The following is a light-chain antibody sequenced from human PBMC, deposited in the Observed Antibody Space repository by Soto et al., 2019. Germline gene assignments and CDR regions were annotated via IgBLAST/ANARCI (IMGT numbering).Light chain of an antibody. V-gene: IGKV3-20*01. J-gene: IGKJ3*01. CDR3: QQYGSSLFT. CDR1: HSVSSKY. CDR2: GTS. Sequence: EIVLTQSPGTLSFSPGERATLSCRASHSVSSKYLAWYQQKPGKAPRVLIYGTSIRASGVPERFSGGGSGTDFTLTITRLEPEDFAVYYCQQYGSSLFTFGPGTKVDIK.